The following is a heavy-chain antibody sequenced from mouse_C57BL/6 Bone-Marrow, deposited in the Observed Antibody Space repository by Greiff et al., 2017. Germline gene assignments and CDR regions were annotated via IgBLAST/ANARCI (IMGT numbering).Heavy chain of an antibody. V-gene: IGHV1-59*01. CDR2: IDPSDSYT. CDR1: GYTFTSYW. Sequence: QVQLQQPGAELVRPGTSVKLSCKASGYTFTSYWMHWVKQRPGQGLEWIGVIDPSDSYTNYNQKFKGKATLTVDTSSSTAYMQLSSLTSEDSAVYDCARNPSSYSNSWFAYWGQGTLVTVSA. CDR3: ARNPSSYSNSWFAY. D-gene: IGHD2-5*01. J-gene: IGHJ3*01.